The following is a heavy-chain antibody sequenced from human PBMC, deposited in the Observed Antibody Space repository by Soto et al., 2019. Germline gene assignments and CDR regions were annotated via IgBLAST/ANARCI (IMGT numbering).Heavy chain of an antibody. CDR1: GGTFSSYA. CDR2: IVPIFGTA. CDR3: ARASRYYSGSFHDAFDI. V-gene: IGHV1-69*01. J-gene: IGHJ3*02. D-gene: IGHD1-26*01. Sequence: QVQLVQSGAEVKKPGSSVKVSCKASGGTFSSYAISWVRQAPGQGLEWMGGIVPIFGTANYAQKFQGRVTITADESTSTAYMELSSLRSEDTAVYYCARASRYYSGSFHDAFDIWGQGTMVTVSS.